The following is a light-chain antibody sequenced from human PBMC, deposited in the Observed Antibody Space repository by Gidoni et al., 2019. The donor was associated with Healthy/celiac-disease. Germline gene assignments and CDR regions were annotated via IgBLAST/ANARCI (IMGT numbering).Light chain of an antibody. V-gene: IGKV3-15*01. Sequence: DIVVTQPPATLSVSPGERPTLSCRASQSVSSNLACYQQTPGQAPRLLIYGASTRATGIPARFSGSGSGTAFTLTISSLPSEDFAVYYCQQYNNWPLTFGGGTKVEIK. J-gene: IGKJ4*01. CDR1: QSVSSN. CDR2: GAS. CDR3: QQYNNWPLT.